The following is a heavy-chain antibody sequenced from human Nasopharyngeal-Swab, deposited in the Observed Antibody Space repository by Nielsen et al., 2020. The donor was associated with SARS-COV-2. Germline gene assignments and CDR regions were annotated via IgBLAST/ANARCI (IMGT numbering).Heavy chain of an antibody. CDR2: INPSGGST. Sequence: ASAKVSCKASGYTFTSYYMHWERQAPGQGLEWMGIINPSGGSTSYAQKFQGRVTMTRDTSTSTVYMELSSLRSEDTAVYYCARDTLFMVQGGWFDAWGQGTLVTVSS. V-gene: IGHV1-46*01. CDR3: ARDTLFMVQGGWFDA. J-gene: IGHJ5*01. D-gene: IGHD3-10*01. CDR1: GYTFTSYY.